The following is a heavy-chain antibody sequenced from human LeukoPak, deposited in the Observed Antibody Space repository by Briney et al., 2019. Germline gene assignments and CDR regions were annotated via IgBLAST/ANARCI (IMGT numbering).Heavy chain of an antibody. CDR1: GFTFSSYG. J-gene: IGHJ5*02. D-gene: IGHD4-17*01. Sequence: GGSLRLSCVASGFTFSSYGMHWVRQAPGKGLEWVAVISYDGSNKYYADSVKGRFTISRDNSKNTLYLQMNSLRAEDTAVYYCAKGTRDYGPNWFDPWGQGTLVTVSS. V-gene: IGHV3-30*18. CDR2: ISYDGSNK. CDR3: AKGTRDYGPNWFDP.